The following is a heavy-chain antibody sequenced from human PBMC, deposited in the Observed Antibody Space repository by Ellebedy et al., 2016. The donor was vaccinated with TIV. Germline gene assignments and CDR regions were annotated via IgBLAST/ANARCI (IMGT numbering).Heavy chain of an antibody. J-gene: IGHJ4*02. V-gene: IGHV1-18*01. CDR3: ARDNWLTAVASQGPPPDY. D-gene: IGHD4-23*01. Sequence: ASVKVSXXTSGYTFSNSGFNWVRQAPGQGLEWLGWISTYNHNTDYAPKFQGRVSLTTDTSTATAYTELGGLTSDDTAVYYCARDNWLTAVASQGPPPDYWGQGTLVTVSS. CDR2: ISTYNHNT. CDR1: GYTFSNSG.